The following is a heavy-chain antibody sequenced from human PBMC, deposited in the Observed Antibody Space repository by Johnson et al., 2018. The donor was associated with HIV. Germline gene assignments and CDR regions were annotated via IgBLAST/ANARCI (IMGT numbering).Heavy chain of an antibody. V-gene: IGHV3-30-3*01. CDR1: EFTFSSYA. J-gene: IGHJ3*02. CDR2: ISYDGSSK. Sequence: QVQLVESGGGVVQPGRSLRLSCAASEFTFSSYAMHWVRQAPGKGLEWVAVISYDGSSKYYADSVKGRFTISRDNSKNTLYLQMNSLRAEDTALYDCARPRTGSDACDIWGQGTMVTVSS. CDR3: ARPRTGSDACDI. D-gene: IGHD7-27*01.